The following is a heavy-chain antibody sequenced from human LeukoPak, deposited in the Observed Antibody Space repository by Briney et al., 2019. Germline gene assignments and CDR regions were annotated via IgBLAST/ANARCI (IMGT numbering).Heavy chain of an antibody. Sequence: GESLKISCKGSRYTFTNYWIGWVRQMPGKGLEWMGIIYPGDSDTRYSPSFQGQVTISADKSISTAYLQWSSLKASDTAMYYCARGPYYYGSGSYRGSDYWGQGTLVTVSS. CDR1: RYTFTNYW. D-gene: IGHD3-10*01. V-gene: IGHV5-51*01. CDR3: ARGPYYYGSGSYRGSDY. J-gene: IGHJ4*02. CDR2: IYPGDSDT.